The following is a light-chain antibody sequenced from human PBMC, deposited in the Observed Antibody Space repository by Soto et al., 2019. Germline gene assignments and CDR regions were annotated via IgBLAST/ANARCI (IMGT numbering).Light chain of an antibody. CDR3: SSYTSDSTLV. J-gene: IGLJ3*02. CDR1: STDVGGYNY. Sequence: QSVLTQPASVSGSPGQSIPISCTGTSTDVGGYNYVSWYQHHPGKAPKLMIYEVSNRPSGVSDRFSGAKSGNTASLTISGLQAEDEADYYCSSYTSDSTLVFGGGTKVTVL. V-gene: IGLV2-14*01. CDR2: EVS.